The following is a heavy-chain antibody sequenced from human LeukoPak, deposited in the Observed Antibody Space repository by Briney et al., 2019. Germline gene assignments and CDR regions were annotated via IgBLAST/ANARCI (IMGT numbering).Heavy chain of an antibody. D-gene: IGHD6-19*01. V-gene: IGHV3-7*01. CDR1: GFTFSSYW. CDR3: ARGVYSSGWYGGSTFGHGEYYFDH. J-gene: IGHJ4*02. Sequence: GGSLRLSCAASGFTFSSYWMSWVRQAPGKGLEWVANIKQDGSEKYYVDSVKGRFTISRDNAKNSLYLQMNSLRAEDTAVYYCARGVYSSGWYGGSTFGHGEYYFDHWGQGTLVTVSS. CDR2: IKQDGSEK.